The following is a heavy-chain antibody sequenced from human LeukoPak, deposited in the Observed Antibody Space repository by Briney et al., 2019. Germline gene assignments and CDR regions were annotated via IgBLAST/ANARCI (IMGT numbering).Heavy chain of an antibody. D-gene: IGHD2-2*01. Sequence: PGGSLRLSCAASGFTFDDYAMHWVRRAPGKGLEWVSLISGDGGSTYYADSVKGRFTISRDNSKNSLYLQMNSLRTEDTALYYCAKDFEDIVVVPAAILQPLDYYYYGMDVWGQGTTVTVSS. CDR1: GFTFDDYA. CDR3: AKDFEDIVVVPAAILQPLDYYYYGMDV. V-gene: IGHV3-43*02. J-gene: IGHJ6*02. CDR2: ISGDGGST.